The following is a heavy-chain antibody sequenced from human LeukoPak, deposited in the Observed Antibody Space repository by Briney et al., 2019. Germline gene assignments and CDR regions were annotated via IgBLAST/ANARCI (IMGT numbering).Heavy chain of an antibody. J-gene: IGHJ5*02. CDR3: ARGQYYGSGSSNWFDP. CDR2: INHSGST. V-gene: IGHV4-34*01. Sequence: SETLSLTCAVYGGSFSGYYWSWIRQPPGKGLEWIGEINHSGSTNYNPSLKSRVTISVDTSKNQFSLKLSSVTAADTAVYYCARGQYYGSGSSNWFDPWGQGTLVTVSS. D-gene: IGHD3-10*01. CDR1: GGSFSGYY.